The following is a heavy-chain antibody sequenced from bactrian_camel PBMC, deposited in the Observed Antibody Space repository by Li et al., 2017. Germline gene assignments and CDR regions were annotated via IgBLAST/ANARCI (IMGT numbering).Heavy chain of an antibody. D-gene: IGHD3*01. V-gene: IGHV3S53*01. CDR2: IETDGTT. Sequence: QVQLVESGGGSVQTGGSLRLSCEASGVTVNGKCMGWFRQAPGREREAVAQIETDGTTYYADSVEGRFTISKDNAANFYLQMNSLKPEDTAMYYCAARGGERDGTRCTSLQLLDDFAFWGQGTQVTVS. CDR3: AARGGERDGTRCTSLQLLDDFAF. J-gene: IGHJ6*01. CDR1: GVTVNGKC.